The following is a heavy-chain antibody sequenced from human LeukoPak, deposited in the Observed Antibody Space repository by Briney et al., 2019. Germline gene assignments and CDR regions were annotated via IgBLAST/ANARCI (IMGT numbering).Heavy chain of an antibody. V-gene: IGHV3-30*03. J-gene: IGHJ4*02. CDR2: IYDNGSNE. CDR3: AVGWSFFDS. CDR1: GFSFSSYC. D-gene: IGHD3-10*01. Sequence: GGSLRLSCTASGFSFSSYCMHWVRQAPGKGLEWVAGIYDNGSNEYYADSVRGRFTISRDNSKNVLYLQMNSMRAEDTAAYYCAVGWSFFDSSGQGTPVIVSS.